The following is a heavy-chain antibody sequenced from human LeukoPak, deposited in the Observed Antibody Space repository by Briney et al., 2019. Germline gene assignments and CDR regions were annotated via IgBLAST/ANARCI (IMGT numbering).Heavy chain of an antibody. V-gene: IGHV3-23*01. CDR3: AKEDYGDPGVTAGGGAFDI. D-gene: IGHD4-17*01. CDR2: ISGSGGST. CDR1: GFTFSSYA. J-gene: IGHJ3*02. Sequence: GGSLRLSCAASGFTFSSYAMSWVRQAPGKGLEWVSAISGSGGSTYYADSVKGRFTISRDNSKNTLYLQMNSLRAEDTAVYYCAKEDYGDPGVTAGGGAFDIWGQGTMVTVSS.